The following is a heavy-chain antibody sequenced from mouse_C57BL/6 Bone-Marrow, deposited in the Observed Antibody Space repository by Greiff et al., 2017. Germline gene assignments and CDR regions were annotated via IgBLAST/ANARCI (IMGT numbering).Heavy chain of an antibody. Sequence: QVQLKQPGAELVRPGTSVKLSCKASGYTFTSYWMHWVKQRPGQGLEWIGVIDPSDSYTNYNQKFKGKATLTVDTSSSTAYMQLSSLTSEDSAVYYCARGPRMFAYWGQGTLVTVSA. V-gene: IGHV1-59*01. J-gene: IGHJ3*01. CDR1: GYTFTSYW. CDR2: IDPSDSYT. CDR3: ARGPRMFAY.